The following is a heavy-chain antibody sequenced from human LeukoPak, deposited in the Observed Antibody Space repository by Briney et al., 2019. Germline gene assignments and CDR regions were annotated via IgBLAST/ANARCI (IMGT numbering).Heavy chain of an antibody. V-gene: IGHV3-64*01. D-gene: IGHD6-13*01. CDR1: GFTFSSYA. J-gene: IGHJ6*02. CDR2: ISSNGGST. CDR3: AKEIASTGYSSSWFYYYGMDV. Sequence: GGSLRLSCAASGFTFSSYAMHWVRQAPGKGLEYVSAISSNGGSTYYANSVKGRFTISRDNSKNTLYLQMGSLRAEDMAVYYCAKEIASTGYSSSWFYYYGMDVWGQGTTVTVSS.